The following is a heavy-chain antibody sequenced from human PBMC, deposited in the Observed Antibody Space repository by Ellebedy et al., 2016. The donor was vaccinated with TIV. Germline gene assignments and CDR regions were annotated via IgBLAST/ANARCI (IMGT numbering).Heavy chain of an antibody. J-gene: IGHJ6*02. D-gene: IGHD3-3*01. CDR1: AGFISSYY. CDR2: IHYSGST. V-gene: IGHV4-59*01. Sequence: MPSETLSLTCTVSAGFISSYYWSWNRQPPGKGLEWIGYIHYSGSTNYNPSPKTRVTIPVDTSKNQFSLKLRSVTAADTAVYYCARGRRFFYYYGMDVWGQGTTVTVSS. CDR3: ARGRRFFYYYGMDV.